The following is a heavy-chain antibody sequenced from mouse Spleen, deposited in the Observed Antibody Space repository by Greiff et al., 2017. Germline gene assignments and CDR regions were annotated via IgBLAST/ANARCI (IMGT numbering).Heavy chain of an antibody. V-gene: IGHV5-6-2*01. CDR2: INSNGGST. Sequence: EVMLVESGGGLVKPGGSLKLSCAASGFTFSSYAMSWVRQTPEKRLEWVAAINSNGGSTYYPDTVKDRFTISRDNAKNTLYLQMSSLRSEDTALYYCARQDSYYSYDVRFAYWGQGTLVTVSA. CDR1: GFTFSSYA. J-gene: IGHJ3*01. D-gene: IGHD2-12*01. CDR3: ARQDSYYSYDVRFAY.